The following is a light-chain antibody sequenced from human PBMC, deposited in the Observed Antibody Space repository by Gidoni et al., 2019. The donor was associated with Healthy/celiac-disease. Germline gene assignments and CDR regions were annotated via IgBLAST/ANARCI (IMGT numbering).Light chain of an antibody. CDR1: QSVSSN. Sequence: EIVMTPSPATLSVSPGERATLSCRASQSVSSNLAWYQQKPGQAPRLLIYGASTRATGIPARCSGSGSGTEFTLTISSLQYEDFAVYYCQQYNNWPPLTFXGXTKVEIK. J-gene: IGKJ4*01. CDR2: GAS. V-gene: IGKV3-15*01. CDR3: QQYNNWPPLT.